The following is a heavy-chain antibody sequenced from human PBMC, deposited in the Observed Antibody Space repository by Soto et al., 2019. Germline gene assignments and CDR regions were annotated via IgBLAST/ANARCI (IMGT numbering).Heavy chain of an antibody. V-gene: IGHV3-11*01. CDR1: GFTFSDYY. J-gene: IGHJ4*02. D-gene: IGHD2-2*01. CDR3: ASERVVVPAAPTDLPFDY. CDR2: ISSSGSTI. Sequence: PGGSLRLSCAASGFTFSDYYMSWIRQAPGKGLEWVSYISSSGSTIYYADSVKGRFTISRDNAKNSLYLQMNSLRAEDTAVYYCASERVVVPAAPTDLPFDYWGQGTLVTVSS.